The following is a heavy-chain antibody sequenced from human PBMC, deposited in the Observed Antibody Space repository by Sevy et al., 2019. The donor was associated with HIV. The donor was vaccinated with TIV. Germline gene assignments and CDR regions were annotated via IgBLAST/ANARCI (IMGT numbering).Heavy chain of an antibody. CDR2: ISGSGGST. J-gene: IGHJ4*02. D-gene: IGHD6-19*01. CDR1: GFTFSSYA. V-gene: IGHV3-23*01. Sequence: GGSLRLSCAASGFTFSSYAMSWVRQAPGKGLEWVSAISGSGGSTYYADSVKGRFTISRDNSKNTLCLQMNSLRAEDTAVYYCAKEGDIAVAGDYYFDYWGQGTLVTVSS. CDR3: AKEGDIAVAGDYYFDY.